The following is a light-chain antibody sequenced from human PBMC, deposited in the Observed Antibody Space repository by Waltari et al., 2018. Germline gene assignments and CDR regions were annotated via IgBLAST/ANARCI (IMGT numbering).Light chain of an antibody. CDR3: SSYTSSSTLV. Sequence: QSALTQPPSVSGSPGQSITISCTGTSSDVGRYNYVSWYQQHPGKAPKLMIYDVSKRPSGVSNRFSGSKSGNTASLTISGLQAEDEADYYCSSYTSSSTLVFGGGTKLTVL. J-gene: IGLJ2*01. V-gene: IGLV2-14*01. CDR1: SSDVGRYNY. CDR2: DVS.